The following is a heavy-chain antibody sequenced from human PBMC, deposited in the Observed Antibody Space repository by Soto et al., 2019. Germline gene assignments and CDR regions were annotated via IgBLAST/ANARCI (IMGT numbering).Heavy chain of an antibody. CDR2: VSKSDYT. J-gene: IGHJ4*02. CDR3: AREDSIIIPAVSDF. V-gene: IGHV3-21*01. D-gene: IGHD2-2*01. CDR1: GFNFNNYG. Sequence: GGSLRLSCAVSGFNFNNYGINWVRQAPGKGLEWVSSVSKSDYTYYSDSVKGRFTISRDNAKNSVSLQMNTLGAEDTAVYYCAREDSIIIPAVSDFWGQGTLVTAPQ.